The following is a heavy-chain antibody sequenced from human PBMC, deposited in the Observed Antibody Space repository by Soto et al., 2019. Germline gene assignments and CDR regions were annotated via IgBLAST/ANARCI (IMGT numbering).Heavy chain of an antibody. CDR1: GASISSSRYY. CDR2: IFYSGST. CDR3: ARPLEMATITGGFGY. J-gene: IGHJ4*02. Sequence: SLTCTVSGASISSSRYYWGWIRQPPGKGLEWIGSIFYSGSTYYNPSLKSRVTISVDTSKNHFSLKLSSVTAADTAVYYCARPLEMATITGGFGYWGQGTLVTVSS. V-gene: IGHV4-39*02. D-gene: IGHD5-12*01.